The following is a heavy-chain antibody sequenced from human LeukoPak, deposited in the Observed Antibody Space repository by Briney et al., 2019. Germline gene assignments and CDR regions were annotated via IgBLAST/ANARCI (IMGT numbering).Heavy chain of an antibody. V-gene: IGHV4-39*07. J-gene: IGHJ4*02. CDR3: ARGRYYFDY. Sequence: SETLSLTCAVSGGSISSSSYYWGWIRQPPGKGLEWIGSIYYSGSTYYNPSLKSRVTISVDTSKNQFSLKLSSVTAADTAVYYCARGRYYFDYWGQGTLFTVSS. CDR1: GGSISSSSYY. CDR2: IYYSGST.